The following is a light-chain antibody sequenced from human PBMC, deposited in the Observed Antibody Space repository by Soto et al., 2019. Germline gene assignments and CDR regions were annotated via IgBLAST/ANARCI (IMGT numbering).Light chain of an antibody. CDR1: QSISNW. J-gene: IGKJ1*01. CDR2: DAS. Sequence: DIQMTQSASTLSASVGDRVTITCRASQSISNWWAWYQQKPGKAPKLLIYDASTLQSGVSSRFSGSGSGTEFTLTISNLQPDDFASYYCQHYINFPGTFGQGTTVEI. CDR3: QHYINFPGT. V-gene: IGKV1-5*01.